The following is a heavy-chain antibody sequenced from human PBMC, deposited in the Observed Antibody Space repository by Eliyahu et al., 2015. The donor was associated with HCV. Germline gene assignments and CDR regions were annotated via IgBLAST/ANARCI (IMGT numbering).Heavy chain of an antibody. J-gene: IGHJ6*02. D-gene: IGHD6-19*01. Sequence: QVQLVESGGGVVQPGRSLRLSCAASGFXFXSXGMHWVRQAPGKGLEWVAVIWYDGSNKYYADSVKGRFTISRDNSKNTLYLQMNSLRAEDTAVYYCARRLAGIGQYYYGMDVWGQGTTVTVSS. CDR2: IWYDGSNK. V-gene: IGHV3-33*08. CDR1: GFXFXSXG. CDR3: ARRLAGIGQYYYGMDV.